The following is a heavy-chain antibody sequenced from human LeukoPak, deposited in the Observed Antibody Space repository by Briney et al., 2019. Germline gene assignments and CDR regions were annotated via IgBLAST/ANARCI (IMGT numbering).Heavy chain of an antibody. J-gene: IGHJ4*02. Sequence: PGGSLRLSCEASQFTFSRFAMSWIRQAPGTGLEWVSTLSGSGTATYYADSVKGRFTTSRDNSKDTLYLQMDSLRAEDTAVYYCGRHRSGSGTYFIDNWGQGTLVSVSS. CDR1: QFTFSRFA. CDR3: GRHRSGSGTYFIDN. D-gene: IGHD3-10*01. V-gene: IGHV3-23*01. CDR2: LSGSGTAT.